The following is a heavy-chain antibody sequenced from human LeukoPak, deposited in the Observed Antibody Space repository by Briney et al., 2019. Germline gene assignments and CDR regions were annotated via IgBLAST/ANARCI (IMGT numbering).Heavy chain of an antibody. CDR2: IRYVGINK. D-gene: IGHD3-10*01. CDR1: GFTFSSYG. CDR3: AKEGDYYDSGSHRDAFDM. V-gene: IGHV3-30*02. Sequence: PGGSLRLSCAASGFTFSSYGMHWVRQAPGKGLEWVSFIRYVGINKYYADSVKGRFTISRDNSKNTLYLQMNSLRPEDTALYYCAKEGDYYDSGSHRDAFDMWGQGTMVTVSS. J-gene: IGHJ3*02.